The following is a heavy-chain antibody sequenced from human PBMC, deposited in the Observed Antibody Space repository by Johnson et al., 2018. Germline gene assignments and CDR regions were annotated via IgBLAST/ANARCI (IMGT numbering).Heavy chain of an antibody. J-gene: IGHJ4*02. CDR3: ERESVRGSFYSD. D-gene: IGHD1-26*01. CDR2: IHPSGGRP. Sequence: QVQLQESGAEVKTPGASVKISCQASGYRFTTFYFHWVRQAPGKGFEWVGRIHPSGGRPSYAQKLQGRVTVSRDTSTSTVNIERSSLTAEDTAFYYCERESVRGSFYSDWGQGTLVTVSS. V-gene: IGHV1-46*01. CDR1: GYRFTTFY.